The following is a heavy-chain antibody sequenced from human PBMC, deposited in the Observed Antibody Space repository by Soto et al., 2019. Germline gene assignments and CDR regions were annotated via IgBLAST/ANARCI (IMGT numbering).Heavy chain of an antibody. CDR1: GFTFSSYA. V-gene: IGHV3-64D*08. D-gene: IGHD6-13*01. CDR3: VKERQQLAYYFDY. Sequence: GGSLRLSCSASGFTFSSYAMHWVRQAPGKGLEYVSAISSNGGSTYYADSVKGRFTISRDNSKNTLYLQMSSLRAEDTAVYYCVKERQQLAYYFDYWGQGTLVTVSS. CDR2: ISSNGGST. J-gene: IGHJ4*02.